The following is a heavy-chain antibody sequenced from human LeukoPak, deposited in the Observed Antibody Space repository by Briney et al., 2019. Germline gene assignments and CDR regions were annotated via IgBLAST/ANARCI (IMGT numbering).Heavy chain of an antibody. V-gene: IGHV1-2*02. D-gene: IGHD3-10*01. CDR1: GYTLTGYY. Sequence: ASVKVSCKASGYTLTGYYMHWVRQAPGQGLEWMGWINPNSGGTNYAQKFQGRVTMTRDTSISTAYMELSRLRSDDTAVYYCARGRGGTVVRGYLDYWGQGTLVTVSS. CDR3: ARGRGGTVVRGYLDY. J-gene: IGHJ4*02. CDR2: INPNSGGT.